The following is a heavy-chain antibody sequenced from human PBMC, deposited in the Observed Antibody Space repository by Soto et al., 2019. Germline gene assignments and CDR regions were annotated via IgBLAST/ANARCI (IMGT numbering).Heavy chain of an antibody. Sequence: QVQLVQSGAEVKKPGSSVKVSCKASGGTFSSYAISCVRQAPGQGLEWMGGIIPIFGTANYAQKFQGRVTITADESTSTAYMELSSLRSEDTAVYYCARFTVTRGPYYYYYGMDVWGQGTTVTVSS. CDR2: IIPIFGTA. D-gene: IGHD4-4*01. CDR1: GGTFSSYA. J-gene: IGHJ6*02. CDR3: ARFTVTRGPYYYYYGMDV. V-gene: IGHV1-69*01.